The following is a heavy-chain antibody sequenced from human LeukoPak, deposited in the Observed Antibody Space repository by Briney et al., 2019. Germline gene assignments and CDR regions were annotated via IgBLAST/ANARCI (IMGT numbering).Heavy chain of an antibody. Sequence: PSETLSLTCAVYGGSFSGCYWSWIRQPPGKGLEWIGEINHSGSTNYNPSLKSRVTISVDTSKNQFSLKLSSVTAADTAVYYCARSPTYYDILTGYYAYWGQGTLVTVSS. D-gene: IGHD3-9*01. CDR1: GGSFSGCY. CDR3: ARSPTYYDILTGYYAY. V-gene: IGHV4-34*01. J-gene: IGHJ4*02. CDR2: INHSGST.